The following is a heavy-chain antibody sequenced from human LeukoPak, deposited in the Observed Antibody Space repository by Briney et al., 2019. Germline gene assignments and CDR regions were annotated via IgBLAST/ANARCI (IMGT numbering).Heavy chain of an antibody. CDR1: GGSISSSGNY. Sequence: SETLSLTCTVSGGSISSSGNYWNWIRQYPGKGLEWIGYIDYSGSAYYNPSLKSRVTISVDTSKNQFSLKLSSVTAADTAVYYCARRAAAGHFDYWGQGTLVTVSS. CDR3: ARRAAAGHFDY. J-gene: IGHJ4*02. CDR2: IDYSGSA. D-gene: IGHD6-13*01. V-gene: IGHV4-39*01.